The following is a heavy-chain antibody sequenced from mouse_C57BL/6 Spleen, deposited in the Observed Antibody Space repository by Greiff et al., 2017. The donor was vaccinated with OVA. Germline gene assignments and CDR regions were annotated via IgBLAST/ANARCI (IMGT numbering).Heavy chain of an antibody. CDR3: ARPYYYGSSYVDY. V-gene: IGHV5-17*01. Sequence: EVQLVESGGGLVKPGGSLKLSCAASGFTFSDYGMHWVRQAPEKGLEWVAYISRGSSTIYYADTVKGRFTISRDNAKNTLFLQMTSLRSEDTAMYYCARPYYYGSSYVDYWGQGTTLTVSS. CDR1: GFTFSDYG. J-gene: IGHJ2*01. D-gene: IGHD1-1*01. CDR2: ISRGSSTI.